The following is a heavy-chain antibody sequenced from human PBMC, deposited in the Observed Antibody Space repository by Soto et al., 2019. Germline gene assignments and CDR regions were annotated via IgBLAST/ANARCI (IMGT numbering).Heavy chain of an antibody. Sequence: EVQLVESGGGFVKPGGSLRLSCVAIDPTFSSAWMSWVRQPKRKGLEWVGHIRSQSAGGTAEYAEPVKGRCTISKDDSKNMVCLQMNGVKTEDTALYYCAAGHLAPWAQGTLVTVSS. J-gene: IGHJ5*02. CDR1: DPTFSSAW. V-gene: IGHV3-15*01. CDR3: AAGHLAP. CDR2: IRSQSAGGTA.